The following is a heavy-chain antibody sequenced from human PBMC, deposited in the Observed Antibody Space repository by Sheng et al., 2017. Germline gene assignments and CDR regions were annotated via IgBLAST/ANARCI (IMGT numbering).Heavy chain of an antibody. V-gene: IGHV4-61*02. J-gene: IGHJ6*02. D-gene: IGHD3-10*01. Sequence: QESGPGLVKPSQTLSLTCAVSGVSISSGAYYWGWIRQPAGKGMEWIGRIYTSGTTNYNPSLKSRVTFSADTSKNQFSLKLSSVTAADTAVYYCARDCGSGTYFCDGMDVWGQGTTVTVSS. CDR2: IYTSGTT. CDR1: GVSISSGAYY. CDR3: ARDCGSGTYFCDGMDV.